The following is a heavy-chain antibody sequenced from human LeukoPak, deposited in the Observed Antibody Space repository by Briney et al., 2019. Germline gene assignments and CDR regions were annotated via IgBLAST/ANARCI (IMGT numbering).Heavy chain of an antibody. D-gene: IGHD3-10*01. CDR1: GFTFSSYW. V-gene: IGHV3-7*01. J-gene: IGHJ4*02. CDR3: ARGGLREVRPTALFDY. Sequence: GGSLRLSCAASGFTFSSYWMSWVRQAPGKGLEWVANIKQDGSEKYYVDSVKGRFTISRDNAKNSLYLQMNSLRAEDTAVYYCARGGLREVRPTALFDYCGQGTLVTVSS. CDR2: IKQDGSEK.